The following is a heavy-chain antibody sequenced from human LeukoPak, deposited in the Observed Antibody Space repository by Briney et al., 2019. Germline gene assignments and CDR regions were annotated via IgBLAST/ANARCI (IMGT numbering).Heavy chain of an antibody. CDR1: GGSFSGYY. V-gene: IGHV4-34*01. Sequence: PSETLSLTCAVYGGSFSGYYWSWIRQPPGKGLEWIGEINHSGSTNYNPSLKSRVTISVDTSKNQFSLKLSSVTAADTAVYYCARAPKRGSSWRLDYRGQGTLVTVSS. CDR3: ARAPKRGSSWRLDY. D-gene: IGHD6-13*01. J-gene: IGHJ4*02. CDR2: INHSGST.